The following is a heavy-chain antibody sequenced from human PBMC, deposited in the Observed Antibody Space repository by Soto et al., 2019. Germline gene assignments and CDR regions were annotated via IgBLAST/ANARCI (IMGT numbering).Heavy chain of an antibody. D-gene: IGHD6-19*01. CDR2: ISWNSGSI. CDR3: AKDIPRRPGIAVAGTAAFDI. V-gene: IGHV3-9*01. J-gene: IGHJ3*02. Sequence: PGGSLRLSCAASGFTFDDYAMHWVRQAPGKGLEWVSGISWNSGSIGYADSVKGRFTISRDNAKNSLYLQMNSLRAEDTALYYCAKDIPRRPGIAVAGTAAFDIWGQGTMVTVSS. CDR1: GFTFDDYA.